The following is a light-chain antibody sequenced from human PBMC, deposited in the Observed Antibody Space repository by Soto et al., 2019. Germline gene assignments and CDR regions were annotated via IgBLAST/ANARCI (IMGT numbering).Light chain of an antibody. Sequence: EVVLSQSPDTLSLYPGERATLSCRASQSINSTHLVWYQQKPGQAPSLLIFGASSRATGIPDRFSGSGSGTDFTLTISGLEPEDFAVYYCQQYASSPGTFGQGTKVDI. V-gene: IGKV3-20*01. CDR1: QSINSTH. CDR2: GAS. CDR3: QQYASSPGT. J-gene: IGKJ1*01.